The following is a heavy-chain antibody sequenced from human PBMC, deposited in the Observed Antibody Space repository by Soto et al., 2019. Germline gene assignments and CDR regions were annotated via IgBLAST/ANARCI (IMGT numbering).Heavy chain of an antibody. CDR1: GFTFSSYA. CDR3: ARERVQLAAWGYWFDP. V-gene: IGHV3-30-3*01. J-gene: IGHJ5*02. Sequence: PGGSLRLSCAASGFTFSSYAMHWVRQSPGKGLEWVAVISYDGSNKYYADSVKGRFTISRDNSKNTLYLQMNSLRAEDTAVYYCARERVQLAAWGYWFDPWGQGTLVTVSS. CDR2: ISYDGSNK. D-gene: IGHD6-6*01.